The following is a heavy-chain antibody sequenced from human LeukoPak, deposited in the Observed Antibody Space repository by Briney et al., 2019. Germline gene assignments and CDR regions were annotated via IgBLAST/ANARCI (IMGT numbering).Heavy chain of an antibody. Sequence: ASVKVSCKASGGTFSSYAISWVRQAPGQGLEWMGGIIPIFGTANYAQKFQGRVTITADKSTSTAYMELSSLRSEDTAVYYCARAYTIFGVVTGNDAFDIWGQGTMVTVSS. CDR2: IIPIFGTA. D-gene: IGHD3-3*01. V-gene: IGHV1-69*06. CDR1: GGTFSSYA. J-gene: IGHJ3*02. CDR3: ARAYTIFGVVTGNDAFDI.